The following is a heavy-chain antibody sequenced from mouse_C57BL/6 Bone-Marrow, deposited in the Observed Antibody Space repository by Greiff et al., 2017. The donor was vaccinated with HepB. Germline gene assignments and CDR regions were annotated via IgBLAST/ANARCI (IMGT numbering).Heavy chain of an antibody. Sequence: EVQLQQSGPELVKPGASVKISCKASGYTFTDYYMNWVKQSHGKSLEWIGDINPNNGGTSYNQKFKGKATLTVDKSSSTAYMELRSLTSEDSAVYYCARYGWLVVDYWGQGTTLTVSS. CDR3: ARYGWLVVDY. D-gene: IGHD2-3*01. V-gene: IGHV1-26*01. J-gene: IGHJ2*01. CDR2: INPNNGGT. CDR1: GYTFTDYY.